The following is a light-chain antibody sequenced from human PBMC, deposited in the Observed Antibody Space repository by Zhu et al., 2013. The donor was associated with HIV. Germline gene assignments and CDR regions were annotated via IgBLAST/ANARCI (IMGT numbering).Light chain of an antibody. CDR2: DTS. J-gene: IGKJ4*01. CDR3: HQYGTSPLT. V-gene: IGKV3-20*01. Sequence: EIVLTQSPGTLSLSPGERATLSCRASQSVYSTYVAWYQQKPGLSPRLLIYDTSRRASGIPDRFSGRGSGTDFTLTISRLEPDDFALYYCHQYGTSPLTFGGGTRVEI. CDR1: QSVYSTY.